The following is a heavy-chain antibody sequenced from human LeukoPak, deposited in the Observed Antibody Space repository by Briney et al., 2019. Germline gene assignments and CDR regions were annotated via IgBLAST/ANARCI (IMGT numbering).Heavy chain of an antibody. Sequence: SVKVSCMASGGTFSSYAISWVRQAPGEGLEWMGGIIPIFGTANYAQKFQGRVTITADESTSTAYMELSSLRSEDTAVYYCAGGITFGGVIATYTDYWGQGTLVTVSS. J-gene: IGHJ4*02. CDR3: AGGITFGGVIATYTDY. D-gene: IGHD3-16*02. V-gene: IGHV1-69*01. CDR1: GGTFSSYA. CDR2: IIPIFGTA.